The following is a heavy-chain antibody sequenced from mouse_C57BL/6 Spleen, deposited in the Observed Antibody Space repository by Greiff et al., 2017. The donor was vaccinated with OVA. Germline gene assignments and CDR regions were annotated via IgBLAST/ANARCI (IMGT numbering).Heavy chain of an antibody. CDR1: GYAFSSYW. CDR3: ARGTTVVAKDY. D-gene: IGHD1-1*01. Sequence: QVQLQQSGAELVKPGASVKISCKASGYAFSSYWMNWVKQRPGKGLEWIGQIYPGDGDTNYNGKFKGKATLTADKSSSTAYMQLSSLTSEDSAVYFCARGTTVVAKDYWGQGTTLTVSS. V-gene: IGHV1-80*01. CDR2: IYPGDGDT. J-gene: IGHJ2*01.